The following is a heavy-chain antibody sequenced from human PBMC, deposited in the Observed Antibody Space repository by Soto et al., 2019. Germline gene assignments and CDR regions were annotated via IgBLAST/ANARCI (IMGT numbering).Heavy chain of an antibody. CDR1: GFVFTNFW. CDR3: AKDSWYFDL. Sequence: GGSLRLSCEASGFVFTNFWMHWVRHVPGKGLVWVARIDTSGRSTNYAESVKGRFTISRDNAKNTVSLQMNSLRVEDTGVYYCAKDSWYFDLWSQGSQVTVSS. D-gene: IGHD6-13*01. J-gene: IGHJ4*02. V-gene: IGHV3-74*01. CDR2: IDTSGRST.